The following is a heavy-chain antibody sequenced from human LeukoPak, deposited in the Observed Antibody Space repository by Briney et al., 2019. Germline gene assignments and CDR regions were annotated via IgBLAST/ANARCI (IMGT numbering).Heavy chain of an antibody. CDR1: GGSISSSYY. D-gene: IGHD2-2*02. V-gene: IGHV4-39*01. Sequence: SETLSLTCTVSGGSISSSYYWGWIRQPPGKGLEWIGSIYYSGSTYYNPSLKSRATISVDTSKNQFSLKPSSVTAADTAVYYCTRQHIVVVPAAISWFDPWGQGTLVTVSS. CDR2: IYYSGST. J-gene: IGHJ5*02. CDR3: TRQHIVVVPAAISWFDP.